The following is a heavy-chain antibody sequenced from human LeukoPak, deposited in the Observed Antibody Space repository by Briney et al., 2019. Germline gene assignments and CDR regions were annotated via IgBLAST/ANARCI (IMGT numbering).Heavy chain of an antibody. Sequence: SETLSLTCSVSGYSMSSGYYWGWIRQPPGKGLEWIGEINHSGSTNYNPSLKSRVTISVDTSKNQFSLKLSSVTAADTAVYYCARATAVTPYNWFDPWGQGTLVTVSS. CDR1: GYSMSSGYY. D-gene: IGHD6-13*01. CDR2: INHSGST. J-gene: IGHJ5*02. CDR3: ARATAVTPYNWFDP. V-gene: IGHV4-38-2*02.